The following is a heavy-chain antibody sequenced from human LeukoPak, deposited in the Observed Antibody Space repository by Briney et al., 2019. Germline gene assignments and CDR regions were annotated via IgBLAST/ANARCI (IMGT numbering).Heavy chain of an antibody. CDR3: ARVPHNQEGASGYFDY. V-gene: IGHV4-61*08. J-gene: IGHJ4*02. D-gene: IGHD3-10*01. Sequence: LETLSLTCTVSGDSMTAGDYYWGWVRQPPGTGLQWIATSYQGASLKSRVTISLDTSKNQFSLRLTSVTAADTAVYYCARVPHNQEGASGYFDYWGQGTLVTVSS. CDR1: GDSMTAGDYY. CDR2: S.